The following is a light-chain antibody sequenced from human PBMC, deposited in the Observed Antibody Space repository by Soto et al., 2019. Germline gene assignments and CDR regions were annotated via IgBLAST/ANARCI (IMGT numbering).Light chain of an antibody. V-gene: IGKV1-8*01. J-gene: IGKJ4*01. CDR2: AAS. CDR1: QGISSY. CDR3: QQYYSYPPT. Sequence: AIRMTQSPSSLSASTGDRVTITCRASQGISSYLAWYQQKPGKAPKLLIYAASTLQSGVPSRFSGSGSGRAYTLTISCLQSEDFATYYCQQYYSYPPTVGGGTKVEIK.